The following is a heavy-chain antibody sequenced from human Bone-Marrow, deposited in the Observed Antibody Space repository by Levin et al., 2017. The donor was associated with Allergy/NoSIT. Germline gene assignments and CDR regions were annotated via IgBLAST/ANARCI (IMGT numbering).Heavy chain of an antibody. D-gene: IGHD2-2*01. CDR1: GGSISGPHYY. J-gene: IGHJ5*01. CDR2: IYQSGST. Sequence: SQTLSLTCTVSGGSISGPHYYWNWIHQHPGKGLEWIGHIYQSGSTSYNPSLKSRITISVDTSKNQFSLTLNSVTAADTAVYYCATGGAVATPWFDSWGQGTLVFVSS. CDR3: ATGGAVATPWFDS. V-gene: IGHV4-31*03.